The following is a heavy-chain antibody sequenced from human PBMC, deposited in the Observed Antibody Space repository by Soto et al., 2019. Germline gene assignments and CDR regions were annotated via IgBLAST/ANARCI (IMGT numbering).Heavy chain of an antibody. Sequence: SVKVSCKASGFTFTSSAVQWVRQARGQRLEWIGWIVVGSGNTNYAQKFQERVTITRDMSTSTAYMELSSLRSEDAAAYYCAAFDYYDSSGYYNFDYWGQGTLVTVSS. J-gene: IGHJ4*02. CDR1: GFTFTSSA. V-gene: IGHV1-58*01. CDR3: AAFDYYDSSGYYNFDY. D-gene: IGHD3-22*01. CDR2: IVVGSGNT.